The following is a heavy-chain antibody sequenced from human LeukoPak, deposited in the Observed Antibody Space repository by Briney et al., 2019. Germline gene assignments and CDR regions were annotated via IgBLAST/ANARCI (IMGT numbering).Heavy chain of an antibody. D-gene: IGHD3-10*01. CDR1: GGSFSGYY. CDR2: INHSGST. V-gene: IGHV4-34*01. CDR3: ARANGYGLVDI. Sequence: SETLSLTSAVYGGSFSGYYWSWIGQPPGKGLEWIGEINHSGSTNYNPSLKSRVTISVDTSKNQYSLKLNSVTAADTAVYYCARANGYGLVDIWGQGTMVTVSS. J-gene: IGHJ3*02.